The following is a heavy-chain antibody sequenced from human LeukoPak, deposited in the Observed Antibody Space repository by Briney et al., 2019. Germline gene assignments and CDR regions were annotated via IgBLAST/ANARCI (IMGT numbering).Heavy chain of an antibody. D-gene: IGHD1-26*01. V-gene: IGHV3-30-3*01. CDR2: ISHDGSKK. J-gene: IGHJ4*02. Sequence: PGRSLRLSCAASGFTFSSYAMHWVRQAPGKGLDWVTVISHDGSKKLYADSVKGRFTISRDNSKNTLYLQMNSLRAEDTAVYYCSKDLSGSYTFDYWGQGTLVTVSS. CDR3: SKDLSGSYTFDY. CDR1: GFTFSSYA.